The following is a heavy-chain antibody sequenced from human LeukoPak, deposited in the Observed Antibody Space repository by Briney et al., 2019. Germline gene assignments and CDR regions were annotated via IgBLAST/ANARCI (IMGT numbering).Heavy chain of an antibody. Sequence: AAVKVSCTASGYTFTSYYMHWVRQTPGQGLEWMGIINPSGGSTSYAQKFQGRVTMTRDTSTSTVYMELSSLGSEDTAVYYCAREIAAAGPWFDPWGQGALVSASS. V-gene: IGHV1-46*01. CDR2: INPSGGST. J-gene: IGHJ5*02. D-gene: IGHD6-13*01. CDR3: AREIAAAGPWFDP. CDR1: GYTFTSYY.